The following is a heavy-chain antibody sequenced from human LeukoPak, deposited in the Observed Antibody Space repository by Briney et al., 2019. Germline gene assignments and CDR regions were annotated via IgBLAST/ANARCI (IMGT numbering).Heavy chain of an antibody. V-gene: IGHV3-11*01. CDR2: IGSSGNAI. D-gene: IGHD2-21*02. CDR1: GGSFSGYY. CDR3: ARDFYPYCGGDCPNAFDL. Sequence: LSLTCAVYGGSFSGYYWSWIRQAPGKGLEWISYIGSSGNAIYYADSVQGRFTISRVNDKNSLYLQMNNLRGDDTAVYYCARDFYPYCGGDCPNAFDLWGQGTEVIVSS. J-gene: IGHJ3*01.